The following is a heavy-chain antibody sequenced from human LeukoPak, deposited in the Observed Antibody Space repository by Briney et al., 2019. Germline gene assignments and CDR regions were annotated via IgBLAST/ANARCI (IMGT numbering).Heavy chain of an antibody. V-gene: IGHV4-30-2*01. Sequence: NPSQTLSLTCTVSGGSISSGGYYWSWIRQPPGKGLEWIGYIYHSGSTYYNPSLKSRVTISVDRSKNQFSLKLSSVTAADTAVYYCARAGGSYLHYFDYWGQGTLVTVSS. D-gene: IGHD1-26*01. CDR3: ARAGGSYLHYFDY. CDR2: IYHSGST. J-gene: IGHJ4*02. CDR1: GGSISSGGYY.